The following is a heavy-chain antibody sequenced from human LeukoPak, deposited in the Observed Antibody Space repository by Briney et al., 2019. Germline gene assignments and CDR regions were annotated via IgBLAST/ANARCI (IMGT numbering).Heavy chain of an antibody. CDR1: GGTFSSYA. D-gene: IGHD3-10*01. Sequence: SVKVSCKASGGTFSSYAISWVRQAPGQGLEWMGGIIPIFGTANYAQKFQGRVTITTDESTSTAYMELSSLRSEDTAVYYCARGMRFGELRLDAFDIWGQGTMVTVSS. CDR2: IIPIFGTA. J-gene: IGHJ3*02. CDR3: ARGMRFGELRLDAFDI. V-gene: IGHV1-69*05.